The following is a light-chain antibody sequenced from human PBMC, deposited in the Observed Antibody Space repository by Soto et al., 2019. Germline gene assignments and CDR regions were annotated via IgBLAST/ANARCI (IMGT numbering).Light chain of an antibody. V-gene: IGKV1-27*01. Sequence: DIQMPQSPSSLSASVGDRVTITCRASQDISNFLVWFQQKPGKVPNLLIYGASTLQSGVPSRFSGSGSGTDFTLTISSLQPEDVATYFCQKYNSAPFTFGPGNTVDIK. CDR2: GAS. CDR3: QKYNSAPFT. J-gene: IGKJ3*01. CDR1: QDISNF.